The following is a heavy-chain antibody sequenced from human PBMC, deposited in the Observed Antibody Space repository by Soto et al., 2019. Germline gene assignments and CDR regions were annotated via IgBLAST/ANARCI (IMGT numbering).Heavy chain of an antibody. CDR1: GASITSYF. Sequence: PSETLSLTCTVSGASITSYFWTWLRQTAGKGLEWIGHVFPGGPTSHNSSLKSRVSMSVDTSKNQFSLTLTSVTAADTAVYYCARTLSGFTYGSRQFYFDYWGQGTLVTVSS. CDR3: ARTLSGFTYGSRQFYFDY. V-gene: IGHV4-4*07. D-gene: IGHD3-10*01. J-gene: IGHJ4*02. CDR2: VFPGGPT.